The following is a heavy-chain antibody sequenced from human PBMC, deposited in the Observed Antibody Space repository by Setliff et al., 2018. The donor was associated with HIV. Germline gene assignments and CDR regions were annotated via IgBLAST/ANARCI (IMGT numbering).Heavy chain of an antibody. J-gene: IGHJ5*02. Sequence: GGSLRLSCAASGFTFGSQWMHWVRQAPGKGLVWVSHINNDGRKTTYADSVKGRFTVSRDNAKNSLYLQMNSLRAEDTAVYYCARVASGYDYGWLDPWGQGTLVTVSS. CDR3: ARVASGYDYGWLDP. CDR2: INNDGRKT. D-gene: IGHD5-12*01. V-gene: IGHV3-74*03. CDR1: GFTFGSQW.